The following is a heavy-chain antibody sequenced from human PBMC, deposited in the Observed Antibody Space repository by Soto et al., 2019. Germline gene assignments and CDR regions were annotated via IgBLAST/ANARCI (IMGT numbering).Heavy chain of an antibody. V-gene: IGHV4-30-4*01. J-gene: IGHJ4*02. D-gene: IGHD2-2*01. CDR1: GGSISSGDYY. Sequence: SETLSLTCTVSGGSISSGDYYWSWIRQPPGKGLEWIGYIYYSGSTYYNPSLKSRVTISVDTSKNQFSLKLSSVTAADTAVYYCARIHLVVPAAMPDYWGQGTPVTVSS. CDR3: ARIHLVVPAAMPDY. CDR2: IYYSGST.